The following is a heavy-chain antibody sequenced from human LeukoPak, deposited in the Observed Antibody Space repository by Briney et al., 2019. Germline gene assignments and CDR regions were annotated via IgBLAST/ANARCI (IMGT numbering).Heavy chain of an antibody. J-gene: IGHJ4*02. V-gene: IGHV3-11*01. D-gene: IGHD2-2*01. CDR2: ISSSGSTI. Sequence: GGSLRLSCAASGFTFNDYSMSWIRQAPGKGLELVSYISSSGSTIDYADSVKGQFTISRDNAKNSPYLQMNSLRAEDTAVYYRARSIPAGNRRWGQGTLVTVSS. CDR3: ARSIPAGNRR. CDR1: GFTFNDYS.